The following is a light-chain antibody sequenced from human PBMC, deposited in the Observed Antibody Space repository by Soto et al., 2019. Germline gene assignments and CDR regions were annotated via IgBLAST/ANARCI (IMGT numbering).Light chain of an antibody. Sequence: GDRVTITCRASQYIHNYLAWYQQKPGEAPKLLIYEAANLESGVTSRFSGRGTGTEFTLTISSLQPDDFATYYCQQSNNYPWTFGQGTRVEI. CDR3: QQSNNYPWT. CDR1: QYIHNY. J-gene: IGKJ1*01. V-gene: IGKV1-5*03. CDR2: EAA.